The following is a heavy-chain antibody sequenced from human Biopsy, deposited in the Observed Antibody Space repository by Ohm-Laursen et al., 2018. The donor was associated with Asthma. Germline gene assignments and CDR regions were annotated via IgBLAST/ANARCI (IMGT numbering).Heavy chain of an antibody. CDR2: FNSAFGTT. Sequence: SVKVSCKSLVGTFNTYVIGWVRQAPGQGLEWMGGFNSAFGTTTYPQNFQDRVTITADDSTSTVYMELSSLRSEDTAVYYCAREAGSCISRTCYSLDFWGQGTLVTVSS. D-gene: IGHD2-2*01. CDR1: VGTFNTYV. V-gene: IGHV1-69*13. CDR3: AREAGSCISRTCYSLDF. J-gene: IGHJ4*02.